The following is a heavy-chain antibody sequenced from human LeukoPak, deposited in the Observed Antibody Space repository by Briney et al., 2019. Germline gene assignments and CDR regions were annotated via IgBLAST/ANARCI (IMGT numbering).Heavy chain of an antibody. V-gene: IGHV3-21*01. CDR2: ISSSSSYI. CDR3: ARDTSSHADAFDI. CDR1: GFTFSSYS. Sequence: PGGSLRLSCAASGFTFSSYSMNWVRQAPGKGLEWVSSISSSSSYIYYADSVKGRFTISRDNAKNSLYLQMNSLRAEDTAVYYCARDTSSHADAFDIWGQGTMVTVSS. J-gene: IGHJ3*02.